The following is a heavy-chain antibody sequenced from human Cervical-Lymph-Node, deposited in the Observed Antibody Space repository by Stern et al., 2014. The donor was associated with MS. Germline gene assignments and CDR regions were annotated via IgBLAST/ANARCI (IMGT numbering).Heavy chain of an antibody. CDR3: ARFPASRPHVFDS. CDR2: SDHRGST. J-gene: IGHJ4*02. Sequence: MQLVESGPGLVKPSGTLSLTCAVSGGSISSSNWWSWVRQSPGKGLEWIGESDHRGSTIYNPSLKSRVTGSVDKSKNRFSLNLRSVPAADTAVYFCARFPASRPHVFDSWGQGTLVTVSS. D-gene: IGHD6-13*01. CDR1: GGSISSSNW. V-gene: IGHV4-4*02.